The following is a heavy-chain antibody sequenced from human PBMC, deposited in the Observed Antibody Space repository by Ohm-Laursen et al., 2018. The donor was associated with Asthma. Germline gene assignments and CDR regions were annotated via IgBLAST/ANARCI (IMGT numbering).Heavy chain of an antibody. CDR1: GGSISSGGYY. J-gene: IGHJ2*01. CDR2: IYYSGST. V-gene: IGHV4-31*02. D-gene: IGHD6-13*01. Sequence: TLSLTCAVSGGSISSGGYYWSWIRQHPGKGLEWIGYIYYSGSTYYNPSLKSRVTISVDTSKNQFSLKLSSVTAADTAVYYCARAAAAGTGYFDLWGRGTLVTVSS. CDR3: ARAAAAGTGYFDL.